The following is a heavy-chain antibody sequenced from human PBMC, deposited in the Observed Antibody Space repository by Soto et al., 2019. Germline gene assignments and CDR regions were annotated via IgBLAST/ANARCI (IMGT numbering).Heavy chain of an antibody. CDR1: GYSVSSNSAG. CDR2: TYYRSKWYY. V-gene: IGHV6-1*01. J-gene: IGHJ5*02. CDR3: ARGAPRGSFTIFRRNWFDP. D-gene: IGHD3-9*01. Sequence: QTLSLTCAITGYSVSSNSAGWSLVRQSPSRGLEWLGRTYYRSKWYYEYAVSVRGRITINPDTSKNQFSLKLSSVTAADTAVYYCARGAPRGSFTIFRRNWFDPWGQGTLVTVSS.